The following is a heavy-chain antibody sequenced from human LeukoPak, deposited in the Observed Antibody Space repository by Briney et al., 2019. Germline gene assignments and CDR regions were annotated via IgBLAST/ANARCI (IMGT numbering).Heavy chain of an antibody. V-gene: IGHV3-48*03. CDR3: TTLGYHLDS. CDR2: FAASDTTK. J-gene: IGHJ4*02. CDR1: GFDFGADE. Sequence: GGSLRLSCAPSGFDFGADEMSCVRHAPGEGLEWVAYFAASDTTKYYADSVRGRFTISRDNAKNFLSLQMTSLRGEDTALYYCTTLGYHLDSWGQGTLVTVS. D-gene: IGHD3-22*01.